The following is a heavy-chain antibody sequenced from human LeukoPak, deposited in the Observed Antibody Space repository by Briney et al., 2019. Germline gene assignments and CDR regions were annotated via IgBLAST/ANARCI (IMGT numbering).Heavy chain of an antibody. J-gene: IGHJ6*03. CDR2: IYTSGST. Sequence: SETLTLTCTVSGGSISSYYWSWIRQPAGKGLEWIGRIYTSGSTNYNPSLKSRVTMSVDTSKNQFSLKLSSVTAADTAVYYCARDSKTLTTEYYHYYCYMDVWGKGTTVTVSS. CDR3: ARDSKTLTTEYYHYYCYMDV. V-gene: IGHV4-4*07. D-gene: IGHD4/OR15-4a*01. CDR1: GGSISSYY.